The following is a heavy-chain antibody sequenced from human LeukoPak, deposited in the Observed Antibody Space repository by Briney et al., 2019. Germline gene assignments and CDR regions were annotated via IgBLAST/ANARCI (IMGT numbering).Heavy chain of an antibody. Sequence: SQTLSLTCAISGDSVSSNSAAWNWIRQSPSRGLEWLGRTYYKSKWRYDYAPSVRSQIAINPDTSKNQVSLQLNSVTPEDTAVYYCARDRQFYVSGSLQGFHYNYFDPWGQGTLVTVSS. V-gene: IGHV6-1*01. CDR3: ARDRQFYVSGSLQGFHYNYFDP. J-gene: IGHJ5*02. CDR1: GDSVSSNSAA. D-gene: IGHD3-10*01. CDR2: TYYKSKWRY.